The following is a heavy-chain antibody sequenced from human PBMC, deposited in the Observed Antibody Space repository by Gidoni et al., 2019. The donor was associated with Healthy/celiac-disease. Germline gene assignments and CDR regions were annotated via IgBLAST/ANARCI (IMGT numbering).Heavy chain of an antibody. V-gene: IGHV3-30*04. CDR3: ARGGDIVVVVAATLDY. CDR2: ISYDGRNK. Sequence: QVQLVESGGVVVHPGRSLRLSCAASGFTFSRYAMHWVRQAPGKGLEWVAVISYDGRNKYYADSVKGRFTISRDNSKNTLYLQMNSLRAEDTAVYYCARGGDIVVVVAATLDYWGQGTLVTVSS. CDR1: GFTFSRYA. D-gene: IGHD2-15*01. J-gene: IGHJ4*02.